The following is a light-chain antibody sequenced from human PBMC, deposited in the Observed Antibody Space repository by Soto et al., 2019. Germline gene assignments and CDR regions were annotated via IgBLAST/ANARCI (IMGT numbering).Light chain of an antibody. CDR3: QQYYSTPGYT. V-gene: IGKV4-1*01. CDR1: QSVLYSSNNKNY. CDR2: WAS. J-gene: IGKJ2*01. Sequence: DIVMTQSPDSLAVSLGERATINCKSSQSVLYSSNNKNYLAWYQQKPGQPPKLRIYWASTRESGVPHRFRGSATGTDITLTISILQTEDVGVYYGQQYYSTPGYTFGQGTKLEIK.